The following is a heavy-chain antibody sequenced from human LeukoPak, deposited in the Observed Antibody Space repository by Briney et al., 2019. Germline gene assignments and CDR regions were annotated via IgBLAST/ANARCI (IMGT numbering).Heavy chain of an antibody. V-gene: IGHV1-2*02. J-gene: IGHJ4*02. D-gene: IGHD3-10*01. Sequence: RASVKVSCKASGYTFTGYYMHWVRQAPGQGLEWMGRINPNSGGTNYAQKFQGRVTMTRDTSISTAYMELSRLRSDDTAVYYCARVWFGESSGDFDYWGQGTLVTVSS. CDR2: INPNSGGT. CDR1: GYTFTGYY. CDR3: ARVWFGESSGDFDY.